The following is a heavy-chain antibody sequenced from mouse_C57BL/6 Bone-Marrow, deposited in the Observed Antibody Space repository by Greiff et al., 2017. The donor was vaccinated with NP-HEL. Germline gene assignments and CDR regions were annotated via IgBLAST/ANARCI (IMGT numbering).Heavy chain of an antibody. CDR1: GYTFTSYG. CDR3: ARFSYYYGSSYNYAMDY. V-gene: IGHV1-81*01. J-gene: IGHJ4*01. D-gene: IGHD1-1*01. Sequence: VQRVESGAELARPGASVKLSCKASGYTFTSYGISWVKQRTGQGLEWIGEIYPRSGNTYYNEKFKGKATLTADKSSSTAYMELRSLTSEDSAVYFCARFSYYYGSSYNYAMDYWGQGTSVTVSS. CDR2: IYPRSGNT.